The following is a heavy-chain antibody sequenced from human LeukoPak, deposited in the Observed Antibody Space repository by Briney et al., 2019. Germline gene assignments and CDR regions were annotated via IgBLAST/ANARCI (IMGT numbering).Heavy chain of an antibody. Sequence: PSETLSLTCTVSGGSISSGGYYWSWIRQHPGKGLEWIGYIYYSGSTYYNPSLKSRVTISVDTSKNQFSLKLSSVTAADTAVYYCARGGHYDFWSGSTNWFDPWGQGTLVTVSS. CDR1: GGSISSGGYY. V-gene: IGHV4-31*03. CDR3: ARGGHYDFWSGSTNWFDP. J-gene: IGHJ5*02. CDR2: IYYSGST. D-gene: IGHD3-3*01.